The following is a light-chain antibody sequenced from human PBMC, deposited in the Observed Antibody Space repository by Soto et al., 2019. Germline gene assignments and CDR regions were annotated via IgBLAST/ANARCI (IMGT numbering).Light chain of an antibody. CDR2: DAS. J-gene: IGKJ4*01. V-gene: IGKV3-11*01. CDR1: QSVSRY. Sequence: EIALTQSPATLSLSPGERGTLSCRASQSVSRYLAWYQQKPGQAPRLLIYDASNRATGIPARFSGSGSGTDFTLTISSLEPEDFALYYCQQRGNWPSFGGGTKVDIK. CDR3: QQRGNWPS.